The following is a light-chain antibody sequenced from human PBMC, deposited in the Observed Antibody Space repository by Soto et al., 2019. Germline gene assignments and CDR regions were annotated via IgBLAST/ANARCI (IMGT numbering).Light chain of an antibody. Sequence: EIVMTQSPATLSVSPGERATLSCRASQSISNNLAWYHQRPGQAPRLLIYGASSRATGIPARFSGSGSGTEFTLTISSLQSEDCAVYYCQQYNNWWTFGQGTRVEIK. CDR2: GAS. CDR3: QQYNNWWT. V-gene: IGKV3-15*01. J-gene: IGKJ1*01. CDR1: QSISNN.